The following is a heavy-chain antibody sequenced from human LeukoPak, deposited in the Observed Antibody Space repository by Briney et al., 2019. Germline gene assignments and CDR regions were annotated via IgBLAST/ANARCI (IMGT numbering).Heavy chain of an antibody. CDR3: ARHQHYSSSSYYDILTGYPDY. D-gene: IGHD3-9*01. CDR2: IYYSGGT. J-gene: IGHJ4*02. Sequence: PSETLSLTCTVSGGSISSGGYYWSWIRQPAGKRLEWIGRIYYSGGTYYNPSLKSRVTISVDTSKNQFSLKLSPVTAADTAVYYCARHQHYSSSSYYDILTGYPDYWGQGTLVTVSS. V-gene: IGHV4-39*01. CDR1: GGSISSGGYY.